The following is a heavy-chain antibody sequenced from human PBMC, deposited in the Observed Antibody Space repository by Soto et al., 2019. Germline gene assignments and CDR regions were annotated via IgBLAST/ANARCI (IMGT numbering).Heavy chain of an antibody. D-gene: IGHD6-13*01. CDR2: IYWDDHK. CDR3: DHSLIHSWGSRGAFDY. CDR1: GFSLSTSGVG. V-gene: IGHV2-5*02. Sequence: QITLKESGPTLVKPTQTLTLTCTFSGFSLSTSGVGVGWIRQPPGKALEWLALIYWDDHKRYSQSLKSRLTNTXXTXKIXVVLTMTNMDPVDSATYYCDHSLIHSWGSRGAFDYWGQGTLVTVSS. J-gene: IGHJ4*02.